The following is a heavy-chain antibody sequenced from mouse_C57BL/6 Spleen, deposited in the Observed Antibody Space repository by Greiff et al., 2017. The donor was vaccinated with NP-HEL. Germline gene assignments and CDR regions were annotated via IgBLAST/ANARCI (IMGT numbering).Heavy chain of an antibody. V-gene: IGHV1-20*01. Sequence: EVQLQQSGPELVKPGDSVKISCKASGYSFTGYFMNWVMQSHGKSLEWIGRINPYNGDTFYNQKFKGKATLTVDKSSSTAHMELRSLTSEDSAVYYCARRVYSNYPYYAMDYWGQGTSVTVSS. CDR3: ARRVYSNYPYYAMDY. CDR1: GYSFTGYF. D-gene: IGHD2-5*01. CDR2: INPYNGDT. J-gene: IGHJ4*01.